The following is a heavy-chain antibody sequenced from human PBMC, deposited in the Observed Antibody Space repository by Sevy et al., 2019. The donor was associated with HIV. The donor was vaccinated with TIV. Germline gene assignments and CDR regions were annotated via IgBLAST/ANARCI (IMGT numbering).Heavy chain of an antibody. J-gene: IGHJ6*02. D-gene: IGHD6-6*01. CDR3: ARNLAALPNYYYGMDV. Sequence: GGSLRLSCAASGFTCSSYAMSWVRQAPGKGLEWVSLISERGGNTYYADSVRGRFTISWDNSKITLYLQMNSLRAEVTAVYYCARNLAALPNYYYGMDVWGQGTTVTVSS. V-gene: IGHV3-23*01. CDR2: ISERGGNT. CDR1: GFTCSSYA.